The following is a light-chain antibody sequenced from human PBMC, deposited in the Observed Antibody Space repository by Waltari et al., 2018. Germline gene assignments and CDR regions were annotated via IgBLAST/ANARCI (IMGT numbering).Light chain of an antibody. J-gene: IGKJ1*01. CDR2: KAS. CDR1: QSISTW. CDR3: QQYNSYSGT. V-gene: IGKV1-5*03. Sequence: DIQMTQSPSTLSASVGDRVTITCRASQSISTWLDWYQQKPGKAPILLIYKASTLESGVPSRFSGSGSGTEFTLTISSLQPDDFATYYCQQYNSYSGTFGQGTKVEIK.